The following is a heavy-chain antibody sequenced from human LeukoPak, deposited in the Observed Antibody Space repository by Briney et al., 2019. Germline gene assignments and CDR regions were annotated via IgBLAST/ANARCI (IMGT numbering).Heavy chain of an antibody. CDR3: TTDNWRGLDAFDI. CDR2: FKTKTDGGTT. Sequence: PGGSLRLSCAASGFTFSSYWMSWVRQAPGKGLEWVGRFKTKTDGGTTDYAAPVKGRFTISRDASKNTVYLQMDSLKTEDTAMYYCTTDNWRGLDAFDIWGLGTMVTVSS. J-gene: IGHJ3*02. V-gene: IGHV3-15*01. CDR1: GFTFSSYW. D-gene: IGHD3-3*01.